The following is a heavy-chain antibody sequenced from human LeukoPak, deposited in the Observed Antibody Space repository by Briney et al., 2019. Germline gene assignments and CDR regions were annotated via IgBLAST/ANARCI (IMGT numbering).Heavy chain of an antibody. J-gene: IGHJ3*01. Sequence: GGSLRLSCSASGFSFSSYWMHWVRQVPGKGPVWVSCLGSDGTRISYADSVKGRFIISRDNANNTLYLQMNSLRVEDTAVYYCVRDGLLWYGGATWGQGTVVTVSS. V-gene: IGHV3-74*01. CDR3: VRDGLLWYGGAT. CDR2: LGSDGTRI. CDR1: GFSFSSYW. D-gene: IGHD2-21*01.